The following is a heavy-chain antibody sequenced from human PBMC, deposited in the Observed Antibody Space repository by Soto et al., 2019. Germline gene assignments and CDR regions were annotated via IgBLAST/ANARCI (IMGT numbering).Heavy chain of an antibody. J-gene: IGHJ6*01. D-gene: IGHD2-8*02. Sequence: QVRLQESGPGLVKHSETLSLTCAVSGGSVDSAHHFWSWLRLPPGKVLEWIGYVYHSETTNYSPSLRRRVTIAADTSKNHFSLMLKSMTAEATALYFCARGGWGIGPYGMDVWGRGTSVTVSS. V-gene: IGHV4-61*03. CDR2: VYHSETT. CDR1: GGSVDSAHHF. CDR3: ARGGWGIGPYGMDV.